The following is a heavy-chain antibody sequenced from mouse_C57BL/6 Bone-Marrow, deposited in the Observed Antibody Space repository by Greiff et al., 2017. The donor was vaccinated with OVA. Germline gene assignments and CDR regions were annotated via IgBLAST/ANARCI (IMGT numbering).Heavy chain of an antibody. V-gene: IGHV1-81*01. Sequence: QVQLKESGAELARPGASVKLSCKASGYTFTSYGISWVKQRTGQGLEWIGEIYPRSGNNYYNEKFKGKATLTADKSSSTAYMELRSLTSEDSAVYFCARREAQADYWGQGTTLTVSS. CDR3: ARREAQADY. D-gene: IGHD3-2*02. CDR1: GYTFTSYG. CDR2: IYPRSGNN. J-gene: IGHJ2*01.